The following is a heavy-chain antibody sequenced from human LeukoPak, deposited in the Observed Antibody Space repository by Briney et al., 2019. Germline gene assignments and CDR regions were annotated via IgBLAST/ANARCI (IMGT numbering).Heavy chain of an antibody. CDR1: GFTYSDYA. J-gene: IGHJ4*02. CDR2: MSGSGGTT. V-gene: IGHV3-23*01. CDR3: ARAPSGSYNY. D-gene: IGHD1-26*01. Sequence: GGSLRLSCAASGFTYSDYAMSWVRQAPGKGLKWVSIMSGSGGTTYYARSVKGRFTISRDNAKNSLYLQMNSLRAEDTAVYYCARAPSGSYNYWGQGTLVTVSS.